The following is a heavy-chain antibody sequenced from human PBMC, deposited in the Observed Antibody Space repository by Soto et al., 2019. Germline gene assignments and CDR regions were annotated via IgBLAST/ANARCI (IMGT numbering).Heavy chain of an antibody. D-gene: IGHD2-2*01. CDR1: GGSISSSSYY. J-gene: IGHJ5*02. V-gene: IGHV4-39*01. CDR2: IYYSGST. CDR3: ARHRRGGIVLVPAAIHWFDP. Sequence: SSETLSLTCTVSGGSISSSSYYWGWIRQPPGKGLEWIGSIYYSGSTYYNPFLKSRVTISVDTSKNQFSLKLSSVTAADTAVYYCARHRRGGIVLVPAAIHWFDPWGQGTLVTVSS.